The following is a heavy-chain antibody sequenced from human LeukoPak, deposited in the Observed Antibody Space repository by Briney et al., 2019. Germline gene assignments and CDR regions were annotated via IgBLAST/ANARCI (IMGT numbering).Heavy chain of an antibody. CDR1: GFTFDDYA. CDR2: ISWNSGSI. J-gene: IGHJ4*02. D-gene: IGHD4-17*01. V-gene: IGHV3-9*01. Sequence: GGSLRLSCAASGFTFDDYAMYWVRQAPGKGLEWVSGISWNSGSIGYADSVKGRFTISRDNAKNSLYLQMNSLRAEDTAVYYCARHYGLLPYDYWGQGTLVTVSS. CDR3: ARHYGLLPYDY.